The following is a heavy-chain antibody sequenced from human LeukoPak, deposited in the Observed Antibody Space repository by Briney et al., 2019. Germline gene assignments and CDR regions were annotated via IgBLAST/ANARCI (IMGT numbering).Heavy chain of an antibody. J-gene: IGHJ3*02. Sequence: GGSLRLSCAASGFTFSNAWMSWVRQAPGKGLEWVGRIKSKTDGGTTDYAAPVKGRFTISRDDSKNTLYPQMNRLKIEDTAVYYCTTGPGYSYGFVAFDIWGQGTMVTVSS. V-gene: IGHV3-15*01. CDR2: IKSKTDGGTT. CDR3: TTGPGYSYGFVAFDI. CDR1: GFTFSNAW. D-gene: IGHD5-18*01.